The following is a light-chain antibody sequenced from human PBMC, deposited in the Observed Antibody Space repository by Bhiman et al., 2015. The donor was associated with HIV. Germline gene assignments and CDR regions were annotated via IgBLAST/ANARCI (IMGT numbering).Light chain of an antibody. CDR1: SSNIGADYH. J-gene: IGLJ2*01. Sequence: QPVLTQPPSVSGAPGQRITISCTGSSSNIGADYHVHWYQQLPGTAPKLLIYGNSNRPSGVPDRFSGSKSGTSASLAITGLQAEDEADYYCQSYDSNYVLFGGGTALTVL. V-gene: IGLV1-40*01. CDR2: GNS. CDR3: QSYDSNYVL.